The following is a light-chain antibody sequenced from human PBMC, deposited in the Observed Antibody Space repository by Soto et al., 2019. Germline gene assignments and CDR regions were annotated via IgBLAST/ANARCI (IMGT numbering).Light chain of an antibody. CDR3: QQYNSYSSWT. CDR2: DVS. CDR1: QSITRF. V-gene: IGKV1-5*01. Sequence: DIQMTQSPSTLSVSVGDRVTITCRASQSITRFLGWYQQKPGKAPNLLIHDVSILESGVPSRFSGSGSGTEFTLTISSLQADDFATYYGQQYNSYSSWTFGQGTKVE. J-gene: IGKJ1*01.